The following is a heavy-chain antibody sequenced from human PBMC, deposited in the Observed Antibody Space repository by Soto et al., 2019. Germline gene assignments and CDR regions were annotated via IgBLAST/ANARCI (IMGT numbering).Heavy chain of an antibody. CDR3: ARHSGSYRNGMDV. V-gene: IGHV5-51*01. CDR1: GYSFIDYW. J-gene: IGHJ6*02. Sequence: GESLKISCKGSGYSFIDYWIGWVRQVPGKGLEWMGVIYPGDSDTRYSPSFQGHVTISADKSISTAYLQWSSLKASDTAMYYCARHSGSYRNGMDVWGQGTTVTVSS. CDR2: IYPGDSDT. D-gene: IGHD1-26*01.